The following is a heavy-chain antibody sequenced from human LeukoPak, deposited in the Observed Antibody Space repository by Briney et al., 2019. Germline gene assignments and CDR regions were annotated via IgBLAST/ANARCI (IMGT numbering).Heavy chain of an antibody. Sequence: SQTLSLTCTVSGGAISSGGYYWSWIRQHPGKSLGWIGYIYYSGSTYYNPSLKSRVTISVDTSKNQFSLKLSSVTAADTAVYYCARQALQLWFDYWGQGTLVTVSS. CDR1: GGAISSGGYY. V-gene: IGHV4-31*03. J-gene: IGHJ5*01. CDR2: IYYSGST. D-gene: IGHD5-18*01. CDR3: ARQALQLWFDY.